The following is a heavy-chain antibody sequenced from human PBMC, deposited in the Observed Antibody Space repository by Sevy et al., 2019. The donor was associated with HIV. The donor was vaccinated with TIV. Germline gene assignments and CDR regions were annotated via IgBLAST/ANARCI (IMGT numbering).Heavy chain of an antibody. V-gene: IGHV3-23*01. D-gene: IGHD3-3*01. CDR1: GFTFSSYA. J-gene: IGHJ6*02. CDR2: ISGSGGST. CDR3: AKGALRFLHYYYYGMDV. Sequence: GESLKISCAASGFTFSSYAMSWVRQAPGKGLEWVSAISGSGGSTYYADSVKGRFTISRDNSKNTLYLQMNSLRAEDTAVYYCAKGALRFLHYYYYGMDVWGQGTTVTVSS.